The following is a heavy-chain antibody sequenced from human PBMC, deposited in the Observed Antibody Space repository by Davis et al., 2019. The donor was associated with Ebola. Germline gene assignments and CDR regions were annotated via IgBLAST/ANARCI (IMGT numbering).Heavy chain of an antibody. CDR3: ARQSGYHPFDY. Sequence: MPSETLSLTCTVSDGSISSYYWSWIRQPPGKGLEWIGYIYYSGSTTYNPSLKSRVTISVDTSKNQFSLKLSSVTAADTAVYYCARQSGYHPFDYWGQGTLVTVSS. CDR1: DGSISSYY. J-gene: IGHJ4*02. D-gene: IGHD3-22*01. V-gene: IGHV4-59*08. CDR2: IYYSGST.